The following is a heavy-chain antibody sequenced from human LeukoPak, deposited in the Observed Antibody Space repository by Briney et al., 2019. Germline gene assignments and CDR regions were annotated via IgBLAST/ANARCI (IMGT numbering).Heavy chain of an antibody. Sequence: PGGSLRLSCAASGFTFSSYSMNWVRQAPGKGLEWVADIKQDGSEKYYVDSVKGRFTISRQNAKNSVFLQMNSLRAEDTAVYYCARTRSTGIDYWGQGTLVTVSS. J-gene: IGHJ4*02. D-gene: IGHD3-10*01. CDR3: ARTRSTGIDY. CDR1: GFTFSSYS. V-gene: IGHV3-7*01. CDR2: IKQDGSEK.